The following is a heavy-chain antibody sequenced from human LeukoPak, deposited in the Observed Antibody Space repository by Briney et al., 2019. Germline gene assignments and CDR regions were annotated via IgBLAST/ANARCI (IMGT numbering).Heavy chain of an antibody. CDR3: ASRGYNYGPYDY. V-gene: IGHV1-18*01. J-gene: IGHJ4*02. Sequence: ASVKVSCKASGYTFTSYGISWVRQAPGQGLEWMGWIRAYNGNTNYAQKLQGRVTMTTDTSTSTAYMELRSLRSDDTAVYYCASRGYNYGPYDYWGQGTLVTVSS. CDR1: GYTFTSYG. CDR2: IRAYNGNT. D-gene: IGHD5-18*01.